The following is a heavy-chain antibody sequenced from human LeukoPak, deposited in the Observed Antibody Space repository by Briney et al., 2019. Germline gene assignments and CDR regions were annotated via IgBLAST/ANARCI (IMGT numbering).Heavy chain of an antibody. J-gene: IGHJ4*02. D-gene: IGHD4-17*01. CDR3: ARDSDYGDYADL. CDR2: ISYDGSNK. V-gene: IGHV3-30-3*01. CDR1: GFTFRSYA. Sequence: PGGSLRLSCAGSGFTFRSYAMHWVRQAPGKGLEWVAVISYDGSNKDYADSVKGRFTISRDNSKNTLFLQMNSLRAEDTAVYYCARDSDYGDYADLWGQGTLVTVSS.